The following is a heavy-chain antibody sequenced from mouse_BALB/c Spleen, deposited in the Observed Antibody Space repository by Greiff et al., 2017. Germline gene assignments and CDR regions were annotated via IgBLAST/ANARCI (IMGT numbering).Heavy chain of an antibody. D-gene: IGHD2-4*01. V-gene: IGHV1-61*01. J-gene: IGHJ4*01. Sequence: VQLQQPGAELVRPGASVKLSCKASGYTFTSYWMNWVKQRPEQGLEWIGRISPYASETHYNQKFKDKAILTVDKSSSTAYMQLSSLTSEDSAIYYCARADYDYTYALDYWGQGTSVTVSS. CDR1: GYTFTSYW. CDR3: ARADYDYTYALDY. CDR2: ISPYASET.